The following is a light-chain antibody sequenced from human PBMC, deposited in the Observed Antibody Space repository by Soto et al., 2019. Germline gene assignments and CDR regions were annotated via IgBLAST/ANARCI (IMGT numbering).Light chain of an antibody. V-gene: IGKV3-20*01. Sequence: EIVLTQSPGTLSLSPGERATLSCRASQSVSSTYLAWYQQRPGQAPRLLIYGASSRATGIPDRFSGSGSGTDFTLTISRLEPEDFAVYYCQQYAGPPLAFGGGTKVEIK. J-gene: IGKJ4*01. CDR2: GAS. CDR3: QQYAGPPLA. CDR1: QSVSSTY.